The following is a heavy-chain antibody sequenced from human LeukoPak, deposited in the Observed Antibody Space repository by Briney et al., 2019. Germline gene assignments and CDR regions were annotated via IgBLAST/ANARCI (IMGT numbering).Heavy chain of an antibody. V-gene: IGHV4-39*02. CDR3: ARDRDGYAYSFDY. Sequence: SETLSLTCTVSGCSITSGSYHWGWIRQSPGKGLEWIGNNYYTGSAYYRPSLQSRVSISVDTSKKEFSLKLTSVTAADTAVYYCARDRDGYAYSFDYWGQGTLVTVSS. J-gene: IGHJ4*02. CDR1: GCSITSGSYH. D-gene: IGHD5-24*01. CDR2: NYYTGSA.